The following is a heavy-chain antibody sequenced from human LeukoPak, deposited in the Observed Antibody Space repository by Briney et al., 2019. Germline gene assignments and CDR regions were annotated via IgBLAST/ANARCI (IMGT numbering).Heavy chain of an antibody. D-gene: IGHD4-11*01. J-gene: IGHJ6*03. CDR1: GGSISSGDYY. CDR3: ARAPKGMTTVRYFYYYYMDV. V-gene: IGHV4-31*03. CDR2: IYYSGST. Sequence: ASKTLSLTCTVSGGSISSGDYYWNWIRQRPGRGLEWNGNIYYSGSTFYNPSLKSRVTMSVDTSKNQFSLKLSSMTAADTAVYYCARAPKGMTTVRYFYYYYMDVWGKGTTVTVSS.